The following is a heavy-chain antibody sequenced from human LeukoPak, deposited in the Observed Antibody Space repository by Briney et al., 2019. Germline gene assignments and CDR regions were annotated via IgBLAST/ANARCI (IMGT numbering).Heavy chain of an antibody. CDR2: INPNSGGT. D-gene: IGHD2-2*01. CDR1: GYTFTSYY. J-gene: IGHJ4*02. CDR3: ARSDSGVVPAVQFYCDH. V-gene: IGHV1-2*02. Sequence: ASVKVSCKASGYTFTSYYMHWVRQAPGQGLEWMGWINPNSGGTNYAQEFQGRVTMTRDTSTSTAYMELSRLRSDDTAVYYCARSDSGVVPAVQFYCDHWDQGTRVTVSS.